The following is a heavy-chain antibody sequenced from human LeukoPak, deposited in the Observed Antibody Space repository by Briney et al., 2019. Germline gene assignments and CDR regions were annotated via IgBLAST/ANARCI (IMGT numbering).Heavy chain of an antibody. J-gene: IGHJ4*02. D-gene: IGHD2-15*01. CDR3: ARDNNADC. CDR1: GFIFSNYA. V-gene: IGHV3-30-3*01. Sequence: GGSLRLSCAASGFIFSNYAMHWVRRAPGKGLEWVAVISYDGSNKDYADSLKGRFTISRDDSNNTLYLQMNSLRSDDTAIYFCARDNNADCWGQGTLVTVSS. CDR2: ISYDGSNK.